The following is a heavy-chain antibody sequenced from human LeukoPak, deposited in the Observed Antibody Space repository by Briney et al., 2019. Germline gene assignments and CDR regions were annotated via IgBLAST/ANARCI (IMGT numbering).Heavy chain of an antibody. Sequence: SETLSLTCAVYGGSFSGYYWSWIRQPPGKGLEWIGEINHSGSTNYNPSLKSRVTISIDTSKNQFSLKLTSVTAADTAVYYCARDRGSYYYDSSGPTGGYYYGMDVWGQGTTVTVSS. CDR3: ARDRGSYYYDSSGPTGGYYYGMDV. CDR2: INHSGST. V-gene: IGHV4-34*01. CDR1: GGSFSGYY. D-gene: IGHD3-22*01. J-gene: IGHJ6*02.